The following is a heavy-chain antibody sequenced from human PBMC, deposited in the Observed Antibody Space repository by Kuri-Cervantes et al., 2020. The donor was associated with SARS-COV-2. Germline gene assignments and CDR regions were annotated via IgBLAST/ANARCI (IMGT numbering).Heavy chain of an antibody. CDR2: IYHSGST. J-gene: IGHJ4*02. D-gene: IGHD4-17*01. V-gene: IGHV4-30-2*01. Sequence: SQTLSLTCAVSGGSISSGGYSWSWIRQPPGKGLEWIGYIYHSGSTYYNPSLKSRVTISVDRSKNQFSLKLSSVTAADTAVYYCASGTYGDYLDYWGQGTLVTVSS. CDR1: GGSISSGGYS. CDR3: ASGTYGDYLDY.